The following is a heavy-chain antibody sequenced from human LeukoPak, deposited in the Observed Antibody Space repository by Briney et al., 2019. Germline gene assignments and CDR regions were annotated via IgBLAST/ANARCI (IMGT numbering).Heavy chain of an antibody. CDR3: ARVRYNWNDVDAFDI. V-gene: IGHV1-2*02. Sequence: ASVKVSCKASGYTFTAYYIHWVRQAPGQGLNWMGWINPDSGGTNYAQKFQGRVTMTRDTPISTAYMELSRLRSDDTAVYYCARVRYNWNDVDAFDIWGQGTMVTVSS. CDR1: GYTFTAYY. J-gene: IGHJ3*02. CDR2: INPDSGGT. D-gene: IGHD1-1*01.